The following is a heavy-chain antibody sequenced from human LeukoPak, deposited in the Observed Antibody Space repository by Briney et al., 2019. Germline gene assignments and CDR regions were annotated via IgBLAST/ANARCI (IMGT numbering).Heavy chain of an antibody. D-gene: IGHD3-22*01. Sequence: GGSLRLSCAASGFTFSSYWMHWVRQAPGQGLVWVSRIKSDGSTNYADSVKGRFTISRDNAKNTVSLQMNSLRAEDTGVYYCARAPSEIGGYYPEYFRHWGQGTLVTVSS. CDR2: IKSDGST. J-gene: IGHJ1*01. CDR1: GFTFSSYW. V-gene: IGHV3-74*01. CDR3: ARAPSEIGGYYPEYFRH.